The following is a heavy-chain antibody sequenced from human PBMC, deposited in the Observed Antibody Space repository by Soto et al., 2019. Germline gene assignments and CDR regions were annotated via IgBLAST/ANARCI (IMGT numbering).Heavy chain of an antibody. V-gene: IGHV3-53*01. D-gene: IGHD7-27*01. Sequence: GGSLRLSCAASGFTVSGNYMIWVRQAPGKGLEWVSVIYSGGSTYYADSVKGRFTISRVNSKNTLYLQMNSLRAEDTAVYYCARDWAYYFDYWGQGTLVTVSS. CDR2: IYSGGST. CDR1: GFTVSGNY. J-gene: IGHJ4*02. CDR3: ARDWAYYFDY.